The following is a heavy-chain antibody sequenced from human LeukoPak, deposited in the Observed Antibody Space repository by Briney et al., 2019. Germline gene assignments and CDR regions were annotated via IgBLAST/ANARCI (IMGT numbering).Heavy chain of an antibody. CDR3: ARASYDGYFDY. CDR1: GGSTSSGGYS. J-gene: IGHJ4*02. V-gene: IGHV4-30-2*01. Sequence: SETLSLTCAVSGGSTSSGGYSWSWIRQPPGKGLEWIGYIYHSGSTYYNPSLKSRVTISVDRSKNQFSLKLSSVTAADTAVYYCARASYDGYFDYWGQGTLVTVSS. CDR2: IYHSGST. D-gene: IGHD3-22*01.